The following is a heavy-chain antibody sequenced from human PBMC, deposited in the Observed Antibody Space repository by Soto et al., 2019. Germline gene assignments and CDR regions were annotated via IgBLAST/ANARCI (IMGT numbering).Heavy chain of an antibody. Sequence: QVQLQESGPGLVKPSGTLSLTCVVSGGSISSSNWWSWVRQTPGKGLQWIGQIYHCGNTNYNPSLKTRVTRSVDKSKNQFSLKLNAVTAADTAVYYCARDGPRGPLDYWGQGTLVTVSS. CDR1: GGSISSSNW. CDR3: ARDGPRGPLDY. V-gene: IGHV4-4*02. CDR2: IYHCGNT. J-gene: IGHJ4*02.